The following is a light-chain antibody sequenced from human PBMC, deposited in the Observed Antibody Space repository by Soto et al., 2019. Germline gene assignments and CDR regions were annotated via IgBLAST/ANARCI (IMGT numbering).Light chain of an antibody. CDR2: GAS. V-gene: IGKV3-15*01. Sequence: ETVLTQSPATLSVSPGETATLSCTTSQGLNRNLAWYQQKLGQAPRVLIYGASTRAAGIPARFSGSGSGTEFILTISSLQSEDFAVYYCQQFYSVIVTFGQGTRLEIK. CDR3: QQFYSVIVT. J-gene: IGKJ5*01. CDR1: QGLNRN.